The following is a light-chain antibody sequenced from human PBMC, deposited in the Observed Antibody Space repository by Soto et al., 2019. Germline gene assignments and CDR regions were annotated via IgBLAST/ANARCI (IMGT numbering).Light chain of an antibody. J-gene: IGKJ1*01. CDR3: QQYGSSPPT. Sequence: EIVLTQSPGTLSLSPGERATLSCRASQSVSSSYLAWYQQKTGQAPRLLIYGASSRATGIPDRFSGSGSGTDFTLTISRLEPEDFAVYSCQQYGSSPPTFGQGTKVDIK. CDR1: QSVSSSY. V-gene: IGKV3-20*01. CDR2: GAS.